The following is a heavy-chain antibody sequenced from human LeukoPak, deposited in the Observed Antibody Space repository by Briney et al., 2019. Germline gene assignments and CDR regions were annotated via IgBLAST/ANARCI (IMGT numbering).Heavy chain of an antibody. V-gene: IGHV1-18*01. CDR1: GYTFTSYG. J-gene: IGHJ5*02. CDR3: ARVGSSWSYNWFDP. CDR2: ISAYNGNT. D-gene: IGHD6-13*01. Sequence: ASVKVSGKASGYTFTSYGISWVRQAPGQGLEWMGWISAYNGNTNYAQKLQGRVTMTTDTSTSTAYMELKSLRSDDTAVYYCARVGSSWSYNWFDPWGQGTLVTVSS.